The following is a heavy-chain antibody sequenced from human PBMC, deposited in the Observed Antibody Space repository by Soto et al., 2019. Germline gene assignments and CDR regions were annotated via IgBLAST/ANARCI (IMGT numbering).Heavy chain of an antibody. V-gene: IGHV4-39*01. Sequence: SETLSLTCTVSGGSISSSSSYWGWIRQPPGKGLEWIGSMSYSGSTYNNPSLKSRVTLSVDTSQSRISLKLTSVTTADTAVYYCARHRVPSVYDPIPGCFDSWGQGILVTVSS. CDR3: ARHRVPSVYDPIPGCFDS. D-gene: IGHD5-12*01. CDR1: GGSISSSSSY. CDR2: MSYSGST. J-gene: IGHJ4*02.